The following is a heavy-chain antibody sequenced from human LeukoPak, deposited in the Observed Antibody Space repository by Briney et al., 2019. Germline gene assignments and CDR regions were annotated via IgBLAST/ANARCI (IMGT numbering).Heavy chain of an antibody. CDR2: INWNGGST. CDR3: ARGLAAAGTAY. D-gene: IGHD6-13*01. V-gene: IGHV3-20*04. CDR1: GFTFADCG. J-gene: IGHJ4*02. Sequence: GGSLRLSCAASGFTFADCGMSWVRQAPGKGLEWVSGINWNGGSTGYADSVKGRFTISRDNAKNSLYLQMNSLRAEDTALYYCARGLAAAGTAYWGQGTLVTVSS.